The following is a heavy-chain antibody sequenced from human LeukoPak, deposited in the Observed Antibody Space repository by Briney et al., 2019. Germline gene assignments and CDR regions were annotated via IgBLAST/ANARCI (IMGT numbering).Heavy chain of an antibody. D-gene: IGHD3-10*01. CDR2: IIPIFDTA. CDR3: AFGLGYYYYMDV. V-gene: IGHV1-69*05. J-gene: IGHJ6*03. Sequence: SVKVSCKASGGTFSSYGISWVRQAPGQGLEWMGRIIPIFDTANYAQKFQGRVTITTDESTSTAYMELNSLRSEDTAVYYCAFGLGYYYYMDVWGKGTTVTVSS. CDR1: GGTFSSYG.